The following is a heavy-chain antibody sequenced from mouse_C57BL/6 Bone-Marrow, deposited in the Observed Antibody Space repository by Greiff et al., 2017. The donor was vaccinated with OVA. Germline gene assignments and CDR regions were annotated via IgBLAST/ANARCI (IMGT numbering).Heavy chain of an antibody. J-gene: IGHJ1*03. D-gene: IGHD1-1*01. Sequence: VQLQESGAELVRPGASVTLSCKASGYTFTDYEMHWVKQTPVHGLEWIGAIDPETGGTAYNQKFKGKAILTADKSSSTAYMELRSLTSEDSAVYYCTRRYGSSYGYFDVWGIGTTVTVSS. CDR2: IDPETGGT. CDR1: GYTFTDYE. V-gene: IGHV1-15*01. CDR3: TRRYGSSYGYFDV.